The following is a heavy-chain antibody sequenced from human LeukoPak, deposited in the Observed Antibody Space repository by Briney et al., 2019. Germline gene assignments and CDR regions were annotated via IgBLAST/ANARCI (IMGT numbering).Heavy chain of an antibody. CDR1: GYTFTSYD. J-gene: IGHJ4*02. CDR3: ARDESFSGWYPGEFDY. CDR2: MNPNSGNA. Sequence: ASVKVSCKASGYTFTSYDINWVRQATGQGLEWMGWMNPNSGNAGYPQKFQGRVTMTTDTSTSTAYMELRSLRSDDTAVYYCARDESFSGWYPGEFDYWGQGTLVTVSS. V-gene: IGHV1-8*01. D-gene: IGHD6-19*01.